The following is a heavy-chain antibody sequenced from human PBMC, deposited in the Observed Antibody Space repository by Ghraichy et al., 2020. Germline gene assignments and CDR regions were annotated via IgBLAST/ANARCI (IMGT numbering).Heavy chain of an antibody. D-gene: IGHD4-23*01. CDR1: GGSISSSDHY. CDR3: ARSDIDYGGNAGCDY. CDR2: IYYSGST. J-gene: IGHJ4*02. V-gene: IGHV4-30-4*01. Sequence: SETLSLTCTVSGGSISSSDHYWSWIRQPPGKGLEWIGYIYYSGSTYHNPSLKSRVSISVDTSKNQFSLKLKSVTAADTGVYYCARSDIDYGGNAGCDYWGQGNLVTVSS.